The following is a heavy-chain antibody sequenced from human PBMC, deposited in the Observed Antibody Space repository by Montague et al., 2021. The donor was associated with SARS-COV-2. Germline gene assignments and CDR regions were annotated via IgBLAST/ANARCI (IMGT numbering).Heavy chain of an antibody. CDR2: VSSSGRT. V-gene: IGHV4-39*01. J-gene: IGHJ6*02. CDR1: GDAISENTYK. Sequence: SETLSLTCTVSGDAISENTYKWGWIRQPPGKGLEFIASVSSSGRTHYNPSLQSRVTLSVDTSKNEISLKVTSVTAADTAVYYCARGGYYGSGSYSLLYYYYGMDVWGQGTTVTVSS. D-gene: IGHD3-10*01. CDR3: ARGGYYGSGSYSLLYYYYGMDV.